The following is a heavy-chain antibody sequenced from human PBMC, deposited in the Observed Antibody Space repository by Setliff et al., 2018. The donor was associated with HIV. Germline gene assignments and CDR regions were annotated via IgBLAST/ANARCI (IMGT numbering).Heavy chain of an antibody. CDR2: IYYSGST. CDR3: ARQPLSRRRGTTVTTVGAFDM. J-gene: IGHJ4*02. CDR1: GDSISDSSYY. D-gene: IGHD4-17*01. Sequence: SETLSLTCTVSGDSISDSSYYWGWIRQPPGKGLEWIGSIYYSGSTYYKPSLKSRVSISVDTSKSQFSMKLISVTAADTAVYYCARQPLSRRRGTTVTTVGAFDMWGQGTLVTVSS. V-gene: IGHV4-39*01.